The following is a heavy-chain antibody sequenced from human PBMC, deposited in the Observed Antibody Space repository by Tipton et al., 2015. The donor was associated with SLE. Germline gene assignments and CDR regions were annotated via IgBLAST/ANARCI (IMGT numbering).Heavy chain of an antibody. J-gene: IGHJ5*02. CDR1: GGSFSGYY. CDR2: INHSGST. V-gene: IGHV4-34*01. D-gene: IGHD6-13*01. CDR3: ARVKGYSSSYWFDP. Sequence: TLSLTCAVYGGSFSGYYWSWIRQPPGKGLEWIGEINHSGSTYYNPSLKSRVTISVDTSKNQFSLKLSSVTAADTAVYYCARVKGYSSSYWFDPWGQGTLVTVSS.